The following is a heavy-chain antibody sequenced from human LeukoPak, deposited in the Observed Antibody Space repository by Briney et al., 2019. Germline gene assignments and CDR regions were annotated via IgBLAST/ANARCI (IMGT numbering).Heavy chain of an antibody. V-gene: IGHV1-2*02. J-gene: IGHJ4*02. Sequence: GASVKVSCKASGYTFTGYYMHWVRQAPGQGLEWMGWINPNSGGTNYAQKFQGRVTMTRDTFISTAYMELSRLRSDDTAVYYCAREGQSIAARDGVIDYWGQGTLVTVSS. D-gene: IGHD6-6*01. CDR3: AREGQSIAARDGVIDY. CDR1: GYTFTGYY. CDR2: INPNSGGT.